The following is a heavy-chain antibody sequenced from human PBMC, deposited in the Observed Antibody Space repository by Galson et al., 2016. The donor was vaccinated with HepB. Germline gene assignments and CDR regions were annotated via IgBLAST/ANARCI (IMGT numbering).Heavy chain of an antibody. CDR3: ARWNYFGAVAGY. Sequence: SETLSLTCTVSGGSTSSSSYYWGWIRQPPGRGLEWIASIHCNEGTYYNPTLKSRVTMSVDTSENQFSLNLSSVTAADTAVYFCARWNYFGAVAGYWGQGTLVTVSS. CDR1: GGSTSSSSYY. J-gene: IGHJ4*02. V-gene: IGHV4-39*01. CDR2: IHCNEGT. D-gene: IGHD6-19*01.